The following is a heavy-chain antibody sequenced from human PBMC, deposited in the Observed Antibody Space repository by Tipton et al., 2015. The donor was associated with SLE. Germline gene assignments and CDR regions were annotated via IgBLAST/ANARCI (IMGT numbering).Heavy chain of an antibody. D-gene: IGHD3-3*01. CDR3: ARGRAINYDFWSCYSSFDY. Sequence: SLRLSCAASGFTFSSYATHWVRQAPGKGLEYVSAIGSNGGSTYYANSVKGRFTISRDNSKNTLYLQMGSLRAEDMAVYYCARGRAINYDFWSCYSSFDYWGQGTLVTVSS. J-gene: IGHJ4*02. CDR2: IGSNGGST. CDR1: GFTFSSYA. V-gene: IGHV3-64*01.